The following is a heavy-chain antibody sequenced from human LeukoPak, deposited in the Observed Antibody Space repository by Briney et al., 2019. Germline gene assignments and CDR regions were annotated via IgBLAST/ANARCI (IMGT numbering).Heavy chain of an antibody. J-gene: IGHJ4*02. CDR3: ARGRREWLASTGFDY. V-gene: IGHV4-34*01. CDR1: GGSFSGYY. Sequence: SETLSLTCAVYGGSFSGYYWSWIRQPPGKGLERIGEINHSGSTNYNPSLKSRVTISVDTSKNQFSLKLSSVTAAATAVYYCARGRREWLASTGFDYWGQGTLVTVSS. D-gene: IGHD6-19*01. CDR2: INHSGST.